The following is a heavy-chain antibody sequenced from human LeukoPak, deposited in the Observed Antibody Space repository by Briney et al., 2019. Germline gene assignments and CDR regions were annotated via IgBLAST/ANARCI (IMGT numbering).Heavy chain of an antibody. V-gene: IGHV3-48*03. D-gene: IGHD6-6*01. CDR1: GFTLSSYE. CDR3: ARALCQVHVPSLDY. CDR2: ISSSGSTI. Sequence: GGSLRLSCAASGFTLSSYEMNWVRQAPGKGLEWVSYISSSGSTIYYADSVKGRFTIYRDNAKNSLYLQMNSLRAEDTAVYYCARALCQVHVPSLDYWGQGTLVTVPS. J-gene: IGHJ4*02.